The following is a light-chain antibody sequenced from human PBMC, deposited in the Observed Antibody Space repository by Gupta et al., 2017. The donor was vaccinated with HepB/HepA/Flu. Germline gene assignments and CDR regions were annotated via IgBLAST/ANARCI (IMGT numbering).Light chain of an antibody. CDR1: QDIRSY. Sequence: DIQMTQSPSSLSASVGDRVIITCQASQDIRSYLNWYQQKPGKAPNLLIYDASKLETGVPPRFSGSGSGTDFTLTISSLQPEDIGTYYCQQCHDLLTFGGGTKVEIK. V-gene: IGKV1-33*01. CDR3: QQCHDLLT. J-gene: IGKJ4*01. CDR2: DAS.